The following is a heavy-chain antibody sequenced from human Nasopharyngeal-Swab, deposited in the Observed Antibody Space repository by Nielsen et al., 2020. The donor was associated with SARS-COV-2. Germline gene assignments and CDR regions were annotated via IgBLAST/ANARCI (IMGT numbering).Heavy chain of an antibody. D-gene: IGHD6-19*01. V-gene: IGHV3-23*01. CDR1: GFTFSSYA. Sequence: GGSLRLSCAASGFTFSSYAMSWVRQAPGKGLKWVSAISGSGGSTYYADSVKGRFTISRDNSKNTLYLQMNSLRAEDTAVYYCAKRFQWLVLPYFDYWGQGTLVTVSS. CDR2: ISGSGGST. CDR3: AKRFQWLVLPYFDY. J-gene: IGHJ4*02.